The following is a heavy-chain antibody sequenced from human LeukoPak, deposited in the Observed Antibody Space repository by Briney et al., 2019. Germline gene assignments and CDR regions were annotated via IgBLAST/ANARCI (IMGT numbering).Heavy chain of an antibody. CDR1: GFTFSGYG. J-gene: IGHJ4*02. CDR3: ARGNFRRDGYNFDY. D-gene: IGHD5-24*01. Sequence: PGGSLRLSCAPSGFTFSGYGMHWVRQAPGKGLEWVAVIWYDGSNKYYADSVKGRFTISRDNSKNTLYLQMNSLRAEDTAVFYCARGNFRRDGYNFDYWGQGTLVTVSS. V-gene: IGHV3-33*01. CDR2: IWYDGSNK.